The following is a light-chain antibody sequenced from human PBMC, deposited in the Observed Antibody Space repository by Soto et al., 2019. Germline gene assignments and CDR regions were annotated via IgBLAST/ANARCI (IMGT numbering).Light chain of an antibody. CDR2: KAS. Sequence: DIQMTQFPSTLSASVGDRVTITCRASQSISSWLAWYQQKPGKAPKLLIYKASSLESGVPSTFSGSGSGTEFTLTISGLQPDDFETYYCQHYDTYPYTFGQGTKLEIK. V-gene: IGKV1-5*03. J-gene: IGKJ2*01. CDR3: QHYDTYPYT. CDR1: QSISSW.